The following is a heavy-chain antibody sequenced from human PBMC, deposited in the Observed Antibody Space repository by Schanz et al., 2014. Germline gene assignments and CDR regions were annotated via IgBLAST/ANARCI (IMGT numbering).Heavy chain of an antibody. CDR1: GIPFSDYF. J-gene: IGHJ4*02. CDR3: ARIGGSVFDY. Sequence: VQLVESGGGLVQPGGSLRLSCTASGIPFSDYFMAWIRQPPGRGLEWVSYIGNGGVTIYYADSVKGRFTISRDNSKNSLYLQMNSLRAEDTAVYYCARIGGSVFDYWAQGTLVTVSS. V-gene: IGHV3-11*01. D-gene: IGHD3-10*01. CDR2: IGNGGVTI.